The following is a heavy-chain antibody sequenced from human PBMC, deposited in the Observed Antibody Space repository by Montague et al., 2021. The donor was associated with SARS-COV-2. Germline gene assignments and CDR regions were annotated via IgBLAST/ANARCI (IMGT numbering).Heavy chain of an antibody. V-gene: IGHV4-39*07. Sequence: SETLSLTCTVSGGSISSSSYYWGWIRQPPGKGLEWIGSIYYSGSTYYNPSLKSRVTISVDTSKNQFSLKLSSVPAADTAVYYCARDKAEYIVVVPAVPLAYGMDVWGQGTTVTVSS. D-gene: IGHD2-2*01. CDR3: ARDKAEYIVVVPAVPLAYGMDV. CDR2: IYYSGST. J-gene: IGHJ6*02. CDR1: GGSISSSSYY.